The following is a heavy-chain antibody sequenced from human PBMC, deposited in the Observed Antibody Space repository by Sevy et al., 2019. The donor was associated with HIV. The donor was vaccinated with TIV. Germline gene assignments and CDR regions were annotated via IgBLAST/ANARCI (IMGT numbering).Heavy chain of an antibody. Sequence: GGSLRLSCAASGFTFSSYGMHWVRQAPGKGLEWVAFISDDGNNKDYADSVKGRFTVSRDNSKNTLYLQMYSLRAEDTAVYYCASHYYDTTGYYYPLDYWGQGTLVTVSS. D-gene: IGHD3-22*01. CDR2: ISDDGNNK. J-gene: IGHJ4*02. CDR1: GFTFSSYG. V-gene: IGHV3-30*19. CDR3: ASHYYDTTGYYYPLDY.